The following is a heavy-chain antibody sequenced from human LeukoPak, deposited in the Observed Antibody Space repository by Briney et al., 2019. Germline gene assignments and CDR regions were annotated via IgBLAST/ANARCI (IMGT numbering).Heavy chain of an antibody. V-gene: IGHV3-23*01. Sequence: GGSLRLSCAASGFTFSSYAMSWVRQAPGKGLEWVSVISGSGGSTYYADSVKGRFTISRDNSKNTLYLQMNSLRAEDTAVYYCAKDFARFVPSGYYYFDYWGQGTLVTVSS. CDR1: GFTFSSYA. CDR2: ISGSGGST. CDR3: AKDFARFVPSGYYYFDY. D-gene: IGHD3-22*01. J-gene: IGHJ4*02.